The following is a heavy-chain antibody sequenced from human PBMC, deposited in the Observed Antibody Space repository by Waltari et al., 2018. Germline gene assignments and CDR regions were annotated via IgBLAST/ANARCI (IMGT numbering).Heavy chain of an antibody. CDR1: GGSFSGYY. V-gene: IGHV4-34*01. Sequence: QVQLQQWGAGLLKPSETLSLTCAVYGGSFSGYYWSWIRQPPGKGLEWIGEINHSGSTNYNPSLKSRVTISVDTSKNQFSLKLSSVTAADTAVYYCASCTSGDDAFDIWGQGTMVTVSS. CDR3: ASCTSGDDAFDI. D-gene: IGHD3-10*01. CDR2: INHSGST. J-gene: IGHJ3*02.